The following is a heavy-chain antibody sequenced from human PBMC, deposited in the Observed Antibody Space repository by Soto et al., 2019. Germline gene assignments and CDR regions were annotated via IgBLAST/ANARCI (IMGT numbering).Heavy chain of an antibody. CDR2: IDHSGST. CDR3: ARDRYDIVVVVAASTRTYYYGMDV. V-gene: IGHV4-4*02. Sequence: QVQLQESGPGLVKPSGTLSLTCAVSGGSISSSNWWSWVRQPPGKGLEWIGEIDHSGSTNYNPSLKSRVNISVDKSKNQFSLKLSSVTAADTAVYYCARDRYDIVVVVAASTRTYYYGMDVWGQGTTVTVSS. CDR1: GGSISSSNW. D-gene: IGHD2-15*01. J-gene: IGHJ6*02.